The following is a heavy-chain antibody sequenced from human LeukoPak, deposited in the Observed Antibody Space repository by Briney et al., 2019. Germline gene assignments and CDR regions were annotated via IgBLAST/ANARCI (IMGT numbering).Heavy chain of an antibody. Sequence: APVKVSCKASGYTFTSYGISWVRQAPGQGLEWTGWISAYNGNTNYAQKLQGRVTMTTDTSTSTAYMELRSLRSDDTAVYYCARDIFHWGDYGDSFDYWGQGTLVTVSS. J-gene: IGHJ4*02. CDR1: GYTFTSYG. CDR2: ISAYNGNT. D-gene: IGHD4-17*01. CDR3: ARDIFHWGDYGDSFDY. V-gene: IGHV1-18*01.